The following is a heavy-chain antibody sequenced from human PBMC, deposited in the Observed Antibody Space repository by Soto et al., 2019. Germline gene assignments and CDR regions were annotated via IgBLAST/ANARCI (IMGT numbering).Heavy chain of an antibody. V-gene: IGHV3-48*02. J-gene: IGHJ6*02. CDR2: ISSSSSTI. CDR3: ARADYPNYYYYGLDV. D-gene: IGHD4-17*01. Sequence: PGGSLRLSCAASGFTFSTYHMNWVRQAPGRGLEWVSYISSSSSTIYCADSVEGRFTISRDNAKSSLYLQMNSLRDEDTAVYYCARADYPNYYYYGLDVWGQGTTVTVSS. CDR1: GFTFSTYH.